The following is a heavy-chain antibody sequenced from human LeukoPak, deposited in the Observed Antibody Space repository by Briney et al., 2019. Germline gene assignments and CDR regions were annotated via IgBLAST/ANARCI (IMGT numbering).Heavy chain of an antibody. CDR1: GYTLTGLS. CDR2: FDPEDGET. Sequence: ASVKVSCKVSGYTLTGLSMNWVRQAPGKGLEWMGGFDPEDGETIYAQKFQGRVTMTEDTSTDTAYMELSSLRSEDTAVYYCATSYYYDSSDYYRTDYWGQGTLVTVSS. D-gene: IGHD3-22*01. J-gene: IGHJ4*02. CDR3: ATSYYYDSSDYYRTDY. V-gene: IGHV1-24*01.